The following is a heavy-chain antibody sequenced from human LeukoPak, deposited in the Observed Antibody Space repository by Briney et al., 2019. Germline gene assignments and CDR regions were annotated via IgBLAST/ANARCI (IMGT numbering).Heavy chain of an antibody. CDR1: GGSFSGYY. D-gene: IGHD3-10*01. CDR3: ARPPANYYGSGSHNNWFDP. J-gene: IGHJ5*02. Sequence: SETLSLTCAVYGGSFSGYYWSWIRQPPGKGLEWIGSFYYSGSTYYNPSLKSRVTISVDTSKNQFSLKLSSVTAADTAVYYCARPPANYYGSGSHNNWFDPWGQGTLVTVSS. CDR2: FYYSGST. V-gene: IGHV4-34*01.